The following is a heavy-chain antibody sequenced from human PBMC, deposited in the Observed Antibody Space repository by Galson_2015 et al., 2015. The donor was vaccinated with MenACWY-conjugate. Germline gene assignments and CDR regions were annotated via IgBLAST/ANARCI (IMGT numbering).Heavy chain of an antibody. CDR3: ARDRRGTYYVPDNWFDP. Sequence: SLRLSCAASGFSFNTYGMHWVRQAPGKGLEWVASLRSDGNKGFYADSVKGRFTISRDNAKNTLYLQMDSLRAEDTAVYYCARDRRGTYYVPDNWFDPWGQGTLVVVSS. CDR2: LRSDGNKG. D-gene: IGHD1-26*01. V-gene: IGHV3-30*02. J-gene: IGHJ5*02. CDR1: GFSFNTYG.